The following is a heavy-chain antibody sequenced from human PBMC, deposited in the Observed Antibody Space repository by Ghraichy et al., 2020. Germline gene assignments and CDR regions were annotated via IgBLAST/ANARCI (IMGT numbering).Heavy chain of an antibody. D-gene: IGHD3-3*01. Sequence: GGSLRLSCAASGFTFSSYAMSWVRQAPGKGLEWVSAISGSGGSTYYADSVKGRFTISRDNSKNTLYLQMNSLRAEDTAVYYCAKVSSTPYYDFWSGPLAVYYYGMDVWGQGTTVTVSS. CDR2: ISGSGGST. J-gene: IGHJ6*02. CDR3: AKVSSTPYYDFWSGPLAVYYYGMDV. V-gene: IGHV3-23*01. CDR1: GFTFSSYA.